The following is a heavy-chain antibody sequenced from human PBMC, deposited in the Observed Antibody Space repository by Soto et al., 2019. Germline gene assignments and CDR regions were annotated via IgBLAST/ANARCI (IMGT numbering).Heavy chain of an antibody. V-gene: IGHV3-66*01. D-gene: IGHD1-20*01. J-gene: IGHJ4*02. CDR2: LYTDNTA. CDR3: ARFDTVYAEVDH. Sequence: EVQLVESGGDLVQPGGSLRLSCAVSGFSVSGVYMTWVRQVAGKGLEWFSLLYTDNTAYYADSVKGRFTISKDSSEDTLFLQMNGLRAEDTADNYCARFDTVYAEVDHWGQGTLVTVSS. CDR1: GFSVSGVY.